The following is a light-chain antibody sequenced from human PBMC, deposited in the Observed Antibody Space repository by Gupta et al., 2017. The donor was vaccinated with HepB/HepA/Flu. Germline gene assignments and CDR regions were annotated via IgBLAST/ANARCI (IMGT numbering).Light chain of an antibody. CDR1: SSRRKRRGYNL. CDR3: KQVKQTPVT. J-gene: IGKJ1*01. Sequence: LAVHPDEPAAGSASSSSSRRKRRGYNLLNWDQQRPGKAPQLLIYLASRRACGVPYRFSGSGSGTEFTLKISSLEAEDVGTYYCKQVKQTPVTFGQGTKVEIK. V-gene: IGKV2-28*01. CDR2: LAS.